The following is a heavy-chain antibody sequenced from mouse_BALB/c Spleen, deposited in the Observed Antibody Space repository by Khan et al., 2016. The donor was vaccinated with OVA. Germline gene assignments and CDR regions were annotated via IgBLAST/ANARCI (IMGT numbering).Heavy chain of an antibody. CDR2: ISTYYGDA. Sequence: QVQLQQSGAELVRPGFSVKISCKGSGYTFTDFAMHWVQQSHAKSLEWIGVISTYYGDATYNQKFKGKATMTVAKSSPTAHLALASLTSADYDIFSGVRGRGYSRFAYWGQVTLVTVSA. V-gene: IGHV1S137*01. D-gene: IGHD2-3*01. CDR1: GYTFTDFA. J-gene: IGHJ3*01. CDR3: VRGRGYSRFAY.